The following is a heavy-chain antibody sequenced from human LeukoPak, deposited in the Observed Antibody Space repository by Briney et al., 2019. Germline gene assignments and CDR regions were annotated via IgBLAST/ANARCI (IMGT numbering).Heavy chain of an antibody. CDR3: ARDWEDGDYWDAFDI. CDR2: INPNSGGT. Sequence: ASVKVPCKASGYTFTGYYMHWVRQAPGQGLEWMGWINPNSGGTNYAQKFQGRVTMTRDTSISTAYMELSRLRSDDTAVYYCARDWEDGDYWDAFDIWGQGTMVTVSS. CDR1: GYTFTGYY. V-gene: IGHV1-2*02. J-gene: IGHJ3*02. D-gene: IGHD4-17*01.